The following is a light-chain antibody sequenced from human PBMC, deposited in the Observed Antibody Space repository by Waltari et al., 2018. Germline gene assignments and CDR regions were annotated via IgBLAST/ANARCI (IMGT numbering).Light chain of an antibody. V-gene: IGKV3-11*01. CDR2: DTS. Sequence: ELVLAQSPATLSLSPGERATLSCRASQSVRSYLAWYQQKPGQAPRLLIYDTSLRATDIPGRFSRSGSGTDFTLSISDLEPEDSAVYYCQQRSVWPITFGQGTRLEIK. CDR1: QSVRSY. CDR3: QQRSVWPIT. J-gene: IGKJ5*01.